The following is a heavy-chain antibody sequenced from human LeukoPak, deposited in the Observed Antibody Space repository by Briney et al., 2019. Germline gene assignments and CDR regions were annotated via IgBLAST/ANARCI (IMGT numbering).Heavy chain of an antibody. J-gene: IGHJ6*03. Sequence: PSETLSLTCTVSGGSISSSSYYWGWIRQPPGKGLEWIGSIYYSGSTYYNPSLKSRVTISVDTSKNQFSLKLSSVTAADTAVYYCARDGSSWYRYYYMDVWGKGTTVTVSS. V-gene: IGHV4-39*07. CDR3: ARDGSSWYRYYYMDV. D-gene: IGHD6-13*01. CDR1: GGSISSSSYY. CDR2: IYYSGST.